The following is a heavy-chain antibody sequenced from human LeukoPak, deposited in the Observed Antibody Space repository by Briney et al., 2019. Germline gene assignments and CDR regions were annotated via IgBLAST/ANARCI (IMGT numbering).Heavy chain of an antibody. J-gene: IGHJ4*02. V-gene: IGHV3-23*01. CDR2: ISGSGGST. Sequence: PAETLTLSCAVSGFIFSSYGMSWVRQDPGKGGEWVSAISGSGGSTYYADSVKGRFTISRDNSKNTLYLQMNSLRAEDTAVYYCAKDSGSYYGDFDYWGQGTLVTVS. D-gene: IGHD1-26*01. CDR1: GFIFSSYG. CDR3: AKDSGSYYGDFDY.